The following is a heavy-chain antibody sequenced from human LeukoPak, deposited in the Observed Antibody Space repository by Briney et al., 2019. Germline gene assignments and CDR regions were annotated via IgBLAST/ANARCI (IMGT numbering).Heavy chain of an antibody. CDR3: ARDLPVGRYSSSWYGMDV. CDR2: IYYSGST. V-gene: IGHV4-59*01. D-gene: IGHD6-13*01. J-gene: IGHJ6*02. Sequence: PSETLSLTSTVSGGSITSYYWSWIRPPPGKGLEWIGWIYYSGSTNYNPSLKSRVTISVDTSKNQFSLKLSSVTAADTAVYYCARDLPVGRYSSSWYGMDVWGQGTTVTVSS. CDR1: GGSITSYY.